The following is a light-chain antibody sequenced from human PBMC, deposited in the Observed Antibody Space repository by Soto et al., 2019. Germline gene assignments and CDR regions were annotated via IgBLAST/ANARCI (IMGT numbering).Light chain of an antibody. J-gene: IGLJ1*01. CDR1: SSDIGGYNY. V-gene: IGLV2-14*01. CDR3: SSYTSSSTIYV. CDR2: EVS. Sequence: QSALAQPASVSGSPGQSIIISCAGTSSDIGGYNYVSWYQQHPGKAPKVMIYEVSNRPSGVSNRFSGSKSGNTASLTISGLQAEDEADYYCSSYTSSSTIYVLGSGTKVT.